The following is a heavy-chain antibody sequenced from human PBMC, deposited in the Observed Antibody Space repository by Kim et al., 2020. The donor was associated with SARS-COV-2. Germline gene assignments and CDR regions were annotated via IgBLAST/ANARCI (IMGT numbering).Heavy chain of an antibody. CDR1: GYSFTSYW. CDR2: IDPSDSYT. J-gene: IGHJ6*02. V-gene: IGHV5-10-1*01. Sequence: GESLKISCKGSGYSFTSYWISWVRQMPGKGLEWMGRIDPSDSYTNYSPSFQGHVTISADKSISTAYLQWSSLKASDTAMYYCASPLAAAGTPYGMDVWGQGTTVTVSS. CDR3: ASPLAAAGTPYGMDV. D-gene: IGHD6-13*01.